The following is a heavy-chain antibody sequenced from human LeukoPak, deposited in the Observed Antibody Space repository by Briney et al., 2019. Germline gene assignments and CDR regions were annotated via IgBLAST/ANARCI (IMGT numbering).Heavy chain of an antibody. J-gene: IGHJ5*02. CDR3: ARGGSITIFGVVITGDWFDP. D-gene: IGHD3-3*01. V-gene: IGHV1-18*01. Sequence: ASVKVSCKASGYTFTSYGISWVRQAPGQGLEWMGWISAYNGNTNYAQKLQGRVTMTTDTSTSTAYIELRSLRSDDTAVYYCARGGSITIFGVVITGDWFDPWGQGTLVTVSS. CDR1: GYTFTSYG. CDR2: ISAYNGNT.